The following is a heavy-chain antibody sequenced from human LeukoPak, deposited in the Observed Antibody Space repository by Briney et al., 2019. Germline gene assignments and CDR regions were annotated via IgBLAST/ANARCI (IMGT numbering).Heavy chain of an antibody. D-gene: IGHD3-9*01. CDR2: ISAYNGNT. Sequence: ASVKVSCKASGYTFTSYGISWVRQAPGQGLEWMGWISAYNGNTNYAQKLQGRVTMTTDTSTSTAYMELRSLRSDDTAVYYCAEETVAYDILTDYYKPGGLDYGGRGNGVTVS. CDR3: AEETVAYDILTDYYKPGGLDY. V-gene: IGHV1-18*01. J-gene: IGHJ2*01. CDR1: GYTFTSYG.